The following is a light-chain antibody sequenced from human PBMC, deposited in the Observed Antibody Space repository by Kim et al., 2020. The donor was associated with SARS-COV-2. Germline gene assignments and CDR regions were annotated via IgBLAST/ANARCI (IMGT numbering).Light chain of an antibody. CDR3: QSYDSSLSGWV. CDR2: SNS. V-gene: IGLV1-40*01. CDR1: SSNIGADYD. Sequence: RVTISCTGSSSNIGADYDVHWYQYLPGTGPKRLIYSNSNRPSGVPDRFSASKSGTSASLAITGLQAEDEADYYCQSYDSSLSGWVFGGGTQLTVL. J-gene: IGLJ3*02.